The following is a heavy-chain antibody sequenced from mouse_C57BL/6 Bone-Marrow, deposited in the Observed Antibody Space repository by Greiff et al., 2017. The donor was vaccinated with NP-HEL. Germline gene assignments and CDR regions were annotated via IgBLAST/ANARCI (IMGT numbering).Heavy chain of an antibody. CDR2: IYPGGGDN. J-gene: IGHJ2*01. D-gene: IGHD6-1*01. V-gene: IGHV1-82*01. CDR3: ARGESWGAFFDY. CDR1: GYTFSTSW. Sequence: VQLQQSGPELVKPGASVKISCKASGYTFSTSWMNWMKQRPGKGLEWIGRIYPGGGDNHYSGNFEGKASLTADKSSNSAYMQLSSLASEDSAVYFGARGESWGAFFDYGGQGTTLTVSA.